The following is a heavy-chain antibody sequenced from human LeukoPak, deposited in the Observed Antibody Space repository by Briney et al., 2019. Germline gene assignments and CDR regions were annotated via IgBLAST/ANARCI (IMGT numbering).Heavy chain of an antibody. CDR1: GFTFGDYA. J-gene: IGHJ6*03. V-gene: IGHV3-49*04. CDR3: ARERATLDYYYYMDV. CDR2: IRSKAYGGTT. D-gene: IGHD5-12*01. Sequence: GGSLRLSCTTSGFTFGDYAMSWVRQAPGKGLEWVGFIRSKAYGGTTEYAASVRGRFTISRDNAKNSLYLQMNSLRAEDTALYYCARERATLDYYYYMDVWGKGTTVTVSS.